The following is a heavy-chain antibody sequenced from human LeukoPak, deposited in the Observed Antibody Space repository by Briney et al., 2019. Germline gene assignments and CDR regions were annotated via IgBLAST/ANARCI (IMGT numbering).Heavy chain of an antibody. CDR1: GDTVFSNNAA. CDR3: ARHYWNGARYYFDY. D-gene: IGHD1-1*01. CDR2: TYYRSKWSS. V-gene: IGHV6-1*01. Sequence: SQILSLTCAISGDTVFSNNAAWNWIRQSASRGLEWLGRTYYRSKWSSDYAVSLKSRITIIADTSENQFSLQLNSVTPEDTAVYYCARHYWNGARYYFDYWGQGTLVTVSS. J-gene: IGHJ4*02.